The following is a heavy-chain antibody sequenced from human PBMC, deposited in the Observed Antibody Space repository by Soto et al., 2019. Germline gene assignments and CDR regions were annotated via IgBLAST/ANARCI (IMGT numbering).Heavy chain of an antibody. V-gene: IGHV1-18*01. D-gene: IGHD1-7*01. CDR1: GYSFTDYG. Sequence: QVQLVQSGAEVKKPGASVKVSCKASGYSFTDYGFTWVRQAPGQGLEWMGWLNTYKGNTNYAQKFQGRVTMTTDTSTSTAYMELRGLRSDDTALYYCARERGNYMYFDYWGQGTLVTVSS. CDR2: LNTYKGNT. J-gene: IGHJ4*02. CDR3: ARERGNYMYFDY.